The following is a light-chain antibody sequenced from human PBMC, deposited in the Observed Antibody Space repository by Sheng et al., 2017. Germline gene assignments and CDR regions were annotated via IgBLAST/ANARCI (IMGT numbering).Light chain of an antibody. V-gene: IGKV1-39*01. CDR2: AAS. CDR3: QQSSSFPPT. Sequence: DIQMTQSPSSLSASVGDRVTITCRASQSITTYLNWYQQKPGKTPNLLIYAASTLQSGVPSRFSGSGSGTEFSLTISSLQPEDFATYYCQQSSSFPPTFGQGTKVEIK. CDR1: QSITTY. J-gene: IGKJ1*01.